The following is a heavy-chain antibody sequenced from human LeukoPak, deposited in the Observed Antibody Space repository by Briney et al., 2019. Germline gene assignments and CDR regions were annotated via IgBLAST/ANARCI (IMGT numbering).Heavy chain of an antibody. V-gene: IGHV3-21*01. J-gene: IGHJ4*02. CDR3: ARDETPLYYEDY. D-gene: IGHD3-22*01. CDR1: GFTFSTYA. Sequence: GGSLRLSCAASGFTFSTYAMSWVRQAAGKGLEWVSSISSSSSYIYYADSVKGRFTISRDNAKNSLYLQMNSLRAEDTAVYYCARDETPLYYEDYWGQGTLVTVSS. CDR2: ISSSSSYI.